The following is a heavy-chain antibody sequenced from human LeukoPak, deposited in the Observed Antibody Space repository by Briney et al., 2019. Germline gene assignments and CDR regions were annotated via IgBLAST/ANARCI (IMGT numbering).Heavy chain of an antibody. J-gene: IGHJ4*02. CDR1: GGSISSGGYY. Sequence: SQTLSLTCTVSGGSISSGGYYWSWTRQHAGKGLEWIRLIDYSESTYYNPSLKSPVTISVDTCKNHFSLKLSSVTAADTDVYYCARENDGFDYWGQGTLVTVSS. V-gene: IGHV4-31*01. CDR3: ARENDGFDY. D-gene: IGHD1-1*01. CDR2: IDYSEST.